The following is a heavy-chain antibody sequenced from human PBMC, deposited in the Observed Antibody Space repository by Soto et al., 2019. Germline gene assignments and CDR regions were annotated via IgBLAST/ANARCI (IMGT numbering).Heavy chain of an antibody. CDR2: IDPSDSYT. CDR1: GYSFTSYW. D-gene: IGHD2-2*01. J-gene: IGHJ4*02. CDR3: ARGDIVVVTAATRETNFDY. Sequence: PGESLKISCKGSGYSFTSYWISWVRQMPGKGLEWMGRIDPSDSYTNYSPSFQGHVTISADKSISTAYLQWSSLKASDTAMYYCARGDIVVVTAATRETNFDYWGQGTLVTVSS. V-gene: IGHV5-10-1*01.